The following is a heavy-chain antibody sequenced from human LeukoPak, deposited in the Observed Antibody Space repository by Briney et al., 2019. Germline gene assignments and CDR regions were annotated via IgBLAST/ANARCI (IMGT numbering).Heavy chain of an antibody. V-gene: IGHV1-46*01. CDR2: INPSGGST. D-gene: IGHD2-2*01. CDR3: ARDRSNHLDY. J-gene: IGHJ4*02. CDR1: GYTFTSYY. Sequence: ASVKVSCKASGYTFTSYYMHWVRQAPGQGLEWMGIINPSGGSTSYAQKFQGRVSMTRDMSTSTFTMELSSLRSEDTALYYCARDRSNHLDYWGQGTLVTVSS.